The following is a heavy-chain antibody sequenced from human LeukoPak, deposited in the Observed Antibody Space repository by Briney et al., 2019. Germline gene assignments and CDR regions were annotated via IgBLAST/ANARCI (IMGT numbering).Heavy chain of an antibody. J-gene: IGHJ4*02. CDR2: INPGDSDT. CDR3: MIPFCQWDQKG. V-gene: IGHV5-51*01. Sequence: GESLKISCPAVPYSFTNYWIGWVGQMPGKDLEWMAIINPGDSDTRYIPSLQGQVTISVDRSITTAYLQWSSLKVSDTAIYYCMIPFCQWDQKGRGTVTLVTVSS. CDR1: PYSFTNYW. D-gene: IGHD1-26*01.